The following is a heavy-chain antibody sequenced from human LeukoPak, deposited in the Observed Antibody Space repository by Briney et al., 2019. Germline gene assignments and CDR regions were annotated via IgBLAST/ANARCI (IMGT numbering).Heavy chain of an antibody. CDR1: GFTFSSYA. CDR3: AKGVTYYYDSSGLDY. D-gene: IGHD3-22*01. CDR2: ISGSGGST. V-gene: IGHV3-23*01. Sequence: ESLRLSCAASGFTFSSYAMSWVRQAPGKGLGWVSAISGSGGSTYYADSVKGRFTISRDNSKNTLYLQMNSLRAEDTAVYYCAKGVTYYYDSSGLDYWGQGTLVTVSS. J-gene: IGHJ4*02.